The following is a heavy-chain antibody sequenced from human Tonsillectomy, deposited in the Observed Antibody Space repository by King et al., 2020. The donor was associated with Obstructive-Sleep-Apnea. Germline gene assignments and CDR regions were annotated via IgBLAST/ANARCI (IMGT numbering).Heavy chain of an antibody. CDR1: GFTFSNYA. CDR2: INTGGGTT. Sequence: VQLVESGGGLVQPGGSLRLSCAASGFTFSNYAMSWVRQAPGKGLEWVSAINTGGGTTYYADSVKGRFTISRDISKNTLYLQMNSLRAEDTAVYYCAKRVDTAMVFDYWGQGTLVTVSS. D-gene: IGHD5-18*01. V-gene: IGHV3-23*04. CDR3: AKRVDTAMVFDY. J-gene: IGHJ4*02.